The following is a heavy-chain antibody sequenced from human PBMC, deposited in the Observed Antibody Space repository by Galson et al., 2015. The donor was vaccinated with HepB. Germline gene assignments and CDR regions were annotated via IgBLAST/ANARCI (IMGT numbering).Heavy chain of an antibody. CDR2: IGISSSST. CDR3: AKGASGYFDF. D-gene: IGHD3-3*01. Sequence: SLRLSCAASGFTFSTYGMTWVRQAPGKGLEWVSTIGISSSSTYYADSVKGRFTISRDNSKNTLYLQMNSLRVEDTAVYYCAKGASGYFDFWGQGTLVTVSS. V-gene: IGHV3-23*01. CDR1: GFTFSTYG. J-gene: IGHJ4*02.